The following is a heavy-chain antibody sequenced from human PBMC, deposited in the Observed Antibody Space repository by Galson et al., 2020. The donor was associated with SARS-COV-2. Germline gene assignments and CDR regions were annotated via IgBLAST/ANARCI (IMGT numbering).Heavy chain of an antibody. CDR3: ARGGRGSYYSWFDP. CDR2: ISYDGSNK. D-gene: IGHD1-26*01. J-gene: IGHJ5*02. V-gene: IGHV3-30*04. CDR1: GFTFSSYA. Sequence: GGSLRLSCAASGFTFSSYAMHWVRQAPGKGLEWVAVISYDGSNKYYADSVKGRFTISRDNSKNTLYLLINSLRAEDTAVYYCARGGRGSYYSWFDPWGQGTLVTVSS.